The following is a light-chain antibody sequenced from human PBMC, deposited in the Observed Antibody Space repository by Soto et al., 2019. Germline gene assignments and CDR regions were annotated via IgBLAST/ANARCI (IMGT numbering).Light chain of an antibody. V-gene: IGLV2-11*01. CDR1: SRDVGGYPY. J-gene: IGLJ1*01. CDR3: FSYAGHWTYV. Sequence: QSALTQPRSVSGSPGQSVTISCTGTSRDVGGYPYVSWYQQHPGQAPKLLIYDVTKRPSGVPDRFSGSKSGNTASLTISGLQVEDEADYYCFSYAGHWTYVFATGTKVTVL. CDR2: DVT.